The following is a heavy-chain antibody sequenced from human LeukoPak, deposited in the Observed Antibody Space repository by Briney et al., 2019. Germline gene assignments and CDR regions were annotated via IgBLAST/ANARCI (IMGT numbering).Heavy chain of an antibody. Sequence: GASVKVSCKPSGYTFTSYDINWVRQATGQGLEWMGWMNPNSGNTGYAQKFQGRVTMTRNTSISTAYMELSSLRSEDTAVYYCARGWHRGTIFGVVIIGTHSDYWGQGTLVTVSS. CDR1: GYTFTSYD. D-gene: IGHD3-3*01. CDR2: MNPNSGNT. CDR3: ARGWHRGTIFGVVIIGTHSDY. J-gene: IGHJ4*02. V-gene: IGHV1-8*01.